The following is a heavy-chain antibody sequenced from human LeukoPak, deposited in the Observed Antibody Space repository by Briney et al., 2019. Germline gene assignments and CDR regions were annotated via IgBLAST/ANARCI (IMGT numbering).Heavy chain of an antibody. V-gene: IGHV3-33*01. CDR3: AREASGYDILTGLSLYYYYYGMDV. CDR2: IWYDGSNK. D-gene: IGHD3-9*01. J-gene: IGHJ6*02. CDR1: GFTFSSYG. Sequence: GVSLRLSCAASGFTFSSYGVHWVRQAQGKGLEWVAVIWYDGSNKYYADSVKGRFTISRDNSKNTLYLQMNSLRAEDTAVYYCAREASGYDILTGLSLYYYYYGMDVWGQGTTVTVSS.